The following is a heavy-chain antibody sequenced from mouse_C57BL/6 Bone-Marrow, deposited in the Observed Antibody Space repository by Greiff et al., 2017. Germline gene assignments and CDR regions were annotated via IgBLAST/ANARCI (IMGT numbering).Heavy chain of an antibody. V-gene: IGHV14-4*01. J-gene: IGHJ3*01. CDR3: TTRGGSSGYPWFAY. CDR1: GFNIKDDY. Sequence: VQLQQSGAELVRPGASVKLSCTASGFNIKDDYMHWVKQRPEQGLEWIGWIDPENGDTEYASKFQGKATITADTSSNTAYLKLSSLTSEDTAVYYCTTRGGSSGYPWFAYWGQGTLVTVSA. D-gene: IGHD3-2*02. CDR2: IDPENGDT.